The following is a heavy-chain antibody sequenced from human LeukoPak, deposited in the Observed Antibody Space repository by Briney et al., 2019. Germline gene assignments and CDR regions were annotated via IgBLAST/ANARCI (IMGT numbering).Heavy chain of an antibody. CDR3: ARGSSSWYRQNWFDP. CDR2: INPNSGGT. CDR1: GYTFTGYY. D-gene: IGHD6-13*01. J-gene: IGHJ5*02. V-gene: IGHV1-2*02. Sequence: ASVKVSCKASGYTFTGYYMHWVRQAPGQGLEWMGWINPNSGGTNYAQKFQGRVTMTRDKSISTAYMELSRLRSDDTAVYYCARGSSSWYRQNWFDPWGQGTLVTVSS.